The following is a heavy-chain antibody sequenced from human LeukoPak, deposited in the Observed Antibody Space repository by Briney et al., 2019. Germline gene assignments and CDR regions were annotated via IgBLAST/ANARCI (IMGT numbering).Heavy chain of an antibody. CDR2: IIPILGIA. Sequence: SVKVSCKASGGTFSSYAISWVRQAPGQGPEWMGRIIPILGIANYAQKFQGRVTITADKSTSTAYMELSSLRSEDTAVYYCARVRGRAGILSYYDNSRQTGRYYVDNWGQGILVSVSS. CDR1: GGTFSSYA. CDR3: ARVRGRAGILSYYDNSRQTGRYYVDN. V-gene: IGHV1-69*04. D-gene: IGHD1-26*01. J-gene: IGHJ4*02.